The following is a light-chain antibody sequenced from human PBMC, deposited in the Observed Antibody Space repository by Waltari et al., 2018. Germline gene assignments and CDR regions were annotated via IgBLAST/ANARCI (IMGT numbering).Light chain of an antibody. V-gene: IGLV2-23*01. Sequence: QSALTQPASVSGSPGQSITISCTGSSSDVGTSKFVSWYQQHPGKAPKLMIYESNQRPSGISNRFSGSKFGNTAVLTISGLRTDDEADYYCCSYVTGDTWVFGGGTRVAVL. J-gene: IGLJ3*02. CDR2: ESN. CDR1: SSDVGTSKF. CDR3: CSYVTGDTWV.